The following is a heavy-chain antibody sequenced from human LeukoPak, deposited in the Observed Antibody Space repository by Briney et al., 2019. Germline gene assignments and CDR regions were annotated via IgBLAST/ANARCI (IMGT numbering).Heavy chain of an antibody. J-gene: IGHJ3*02. CDR3: AGDRGSWYREAFDI. CDR1: GYTFTSYG. V-gene: IGHV1-18*01. Sequence: ASVKVSCKASGYTFTSYGISWVRQAPGQGLEWMRWISAYNGNTNYAQKLQGRVTMTTDTSTSTAYMELRSLRSDDTAVYYCAGDRGSWYREAFDIWGQGTMVTVSS. D-gene: IGHD6-13*01. CDR2: ISAYNGNT.